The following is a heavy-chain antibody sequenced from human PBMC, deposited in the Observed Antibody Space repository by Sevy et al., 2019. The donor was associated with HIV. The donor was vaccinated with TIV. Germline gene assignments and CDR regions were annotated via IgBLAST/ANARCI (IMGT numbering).Heavy chain of an antibody. CDR1: GFTFSSYS. Sequence: GGSLRLSCAASGFTFSSYSMNWVRQAPGKGLEWVSYISSSSSTIYYADSVKGRFTISRDNAKNSLYLQMNSLRAEDTAVYYCARDGGPFRLAAALDYWGQGTLVTVSS. CDR3: ARDGGPFRLAAALDY. D-gene: IGHD6-13*01. V-gene: IGHV3-48*01. CDR2: ISSSSSTI. J-gene: IGHJ4*02.